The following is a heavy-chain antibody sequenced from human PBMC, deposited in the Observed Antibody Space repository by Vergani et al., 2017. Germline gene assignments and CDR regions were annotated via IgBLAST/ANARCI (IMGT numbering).Heavy chain of an antibody. D-gene: IGHD3-3*01. CDR2: IYSGGST. J-gene: IGHJ6*02. V-gene: IGHV3-66*01. Sequence: EVQLVESGGGLVQPGGSLRLSCAASGFTVSSNYMSWVRQAPGKGLEWVSVIYSGGSTYYPDSVKGRFTISRDNSKNTLYLQMNSLRAEDTAVYYCARGRSPSYYDFWSGPGGGMDVWGQGTTVTVSS. CDR1: GFTVSSNY. CDR3: ARGRSPSYYDFWSGPGGGMDV.